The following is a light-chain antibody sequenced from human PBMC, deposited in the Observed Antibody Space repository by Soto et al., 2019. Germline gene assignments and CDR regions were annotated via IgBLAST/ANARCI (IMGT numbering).Light chain of an antibody. Sequence: EIVLTQSPATLSLSPGERATLSCRASQSVSSYLAWYQQKPGQAPRLLIYDASNRATGIPDSFSGSGSGTDFTLTISRLEPDEFAVDDCQQYGSPGTFGQGTKVDIK. J-gene: IGKJ1*01. CDR1: QSVSSY. CDR3: QQYGSPGT. CDR2: DAS. V-gene: IGKV3-20*01.